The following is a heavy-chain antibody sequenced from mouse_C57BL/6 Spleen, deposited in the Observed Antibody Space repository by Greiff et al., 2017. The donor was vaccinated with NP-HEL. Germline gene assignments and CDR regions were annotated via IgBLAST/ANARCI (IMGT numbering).Heavy chain of an antibody. D-gene: IGHD1-1*01. Sequence: QLQQSGAELVKPGASVKLSCKASGYTFTSYWMHWVKQRPGQGLEWIGMIHPNSGSTNYNEKFKSKATLTVDKSSSTANMQLSSLTSEDSAVYYCAPHCYGISPWFAYWCQGTL. CDR3: APHCYGISPWFAY. CDR1: GYTFTSYW. CDR2: IHPNSGST. V-gene: IGHV1-64*01. J-gene: IGHJ3*01.